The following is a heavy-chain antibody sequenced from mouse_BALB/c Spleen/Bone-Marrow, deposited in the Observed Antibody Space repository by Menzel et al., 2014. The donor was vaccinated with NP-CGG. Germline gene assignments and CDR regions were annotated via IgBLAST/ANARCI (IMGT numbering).Heavy chain of an antibody. D-gene: IGHD1-1*01. CDR2: IYPGDGDT. V-gene: IGHV1-87*01. Sequence: QVQLKHSGAELARPGASVKLSCKASGYTFTSYWMQWVKQRPGQGLEWIGAIYPGDGDTRYTQKFKGKATLTADKSSSTAYMQLSSLASEDSAVYYCTRSNYGYWYFDVWGAGTTVTVSS. J-gene: IGHJ1*01. CDR1: GYTFTSYW. CDR3: TRSNYGYWYFDV.